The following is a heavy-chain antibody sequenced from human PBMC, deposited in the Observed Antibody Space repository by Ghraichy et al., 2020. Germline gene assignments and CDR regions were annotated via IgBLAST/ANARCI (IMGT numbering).Heavy chain of an antibody. D-gene: IGHD6-6*01. J-gene: IGHJ6*02. CDR3: AKDIEGSSSLDYYYYGMDV. CDR1: GFTFDDYA. CDR2: ISWNSGSI. Sequence: GGSLRLSCAASGFTFDDYAMHWVRQAPGKGLEWVSGISWNSGSIGYADSVKGRFTISRDNAKNSLYQQMNSLRAEDTALYYCAKDIEGSSSLDYYYYGMDVWGQGTTVTVSS. V-gene: IGHV3-9*01.